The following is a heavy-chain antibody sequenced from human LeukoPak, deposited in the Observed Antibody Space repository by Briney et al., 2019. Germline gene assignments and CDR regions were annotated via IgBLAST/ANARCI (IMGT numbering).Heavy chain of an antibody. CDR3: ARAQKASYYYDSSGYDAFDI. CDR2: INHSGST. V-gene: IGHV4-34*01. Sequence: SETLSLTCAVYGGSFSGYYWSWIRQPPGKGLEWIGEINHSGSTNYNPSLKSRVTISVDTSKNQFSLKLSSVTAADTAVYYCARAQKASYYYDSSGYDAFDIWGQGTMVTVSS. CDR1: GGSFSGYY. J-gene: IGHJ3*02. D-gene: IGHD3-22*01.